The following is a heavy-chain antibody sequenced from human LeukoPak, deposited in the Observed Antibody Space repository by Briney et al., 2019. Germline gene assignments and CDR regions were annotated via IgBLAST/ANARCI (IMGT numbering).Heavy chain of an antibody. J-gene: IGHJ4*02. CDR3: AKAFPGSTGWQYYFDY. CDR1: GFTFGDYV. V-gene: IGHV3-9*01. CDR2: ITWKRETI. D-gene: IGHD6-19*01. Sequence: GRSLRLSCAASGFTFGDYVMHWVRQAPGKGLEWVSGITWKRETIGYADSVRGRFTISRDNAKNSLYLQMNSLRPEDTALYYCAKAFPGSTGWQYYFDYWGQGTLVTVSS.